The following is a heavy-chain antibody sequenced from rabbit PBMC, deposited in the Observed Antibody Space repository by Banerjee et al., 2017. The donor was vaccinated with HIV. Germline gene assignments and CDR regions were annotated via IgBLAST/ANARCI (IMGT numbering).Heavy chain of an antibody. CDR1: GFSFNYNYY. J-gene: IGHJ6*01. D-gene: IGHD1-1*01. CDR3: ARSGYVGGDYTWDL. CDR2: IYTGDGST. Sequence: QEQLVESGGGLVQPGASLTLTCTASGFSFNYNYYMCWVRQAPGKGLEWIGCIYTGDGSTYYASWVNGRFTISKTSSTTVTLQMTSLTVADTATYFCARSGYVGGDYTWDLWGQGTLVTVS. V-gene: IGHV1S45*01.